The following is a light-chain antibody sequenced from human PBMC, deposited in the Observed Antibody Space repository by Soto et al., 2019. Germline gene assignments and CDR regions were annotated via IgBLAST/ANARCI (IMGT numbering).Light chain of an antibody. J-gene: IGKJ1*01. CDR2: GAS. CDR1: QSVSNNY. Sequence: EIVLTQSPGTLSLSPGERATLSCRASQSVSNNYLAWYQQKPGQAPRLLIYGASNRATGIPDRFSGSGSGTDFTLTISRLEPEDFAVYYCPQYGSYGTLGQGTKVDIK. V-gene: IGKV3-20*01. CDR3: PQYGSYGT.